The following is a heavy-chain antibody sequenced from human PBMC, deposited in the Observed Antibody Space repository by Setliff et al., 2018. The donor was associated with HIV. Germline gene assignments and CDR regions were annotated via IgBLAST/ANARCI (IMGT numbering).Heavy chain of an antibody. Sequence: SETLSLTCAVSGYSISSGYYWGWIRQPPGKGLEWIGSIFHSAATNYNPSLKSRVTISIDTSKKQFSLKLSSVTAADTAVYYCAIRSRLGGSSNYLDFWGQGTLVTVSS. J-gene: IGHJ4*02. V-gene: IGHV4-38-2*01. CDR3: AIRSRLGGSSNYLDF. D-gene: IGHD1-26*01. CDR1: GYSISSGYY. CDR2: IFHSAAT.